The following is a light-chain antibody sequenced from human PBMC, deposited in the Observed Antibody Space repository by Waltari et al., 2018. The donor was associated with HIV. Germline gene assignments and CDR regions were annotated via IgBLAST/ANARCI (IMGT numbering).Light chain of an antibody. V-gene: IGLV2-14*01. J-gene: IGLJ3*02. Sequence: QSALTQPASVSGSPGQSITISCTGTSSDVGGYNYVSWYQQHPGKAPKLMIYAVSNRPSGVSNRFSGSKSCNTASLTISGLQAEDEADYYCSSYTSSIWVFGGGTKLTVL. CDR1: SSDVGGYNY. CDR3: SSYTSSIWV. CDR2: AVS.